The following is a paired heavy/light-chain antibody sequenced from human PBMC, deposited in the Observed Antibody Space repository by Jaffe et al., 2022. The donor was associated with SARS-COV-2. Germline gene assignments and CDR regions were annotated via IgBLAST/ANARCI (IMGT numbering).Heavy chain of an antibody. V-gene: IGHV4-4*07. CDR3: ARDPPGPPGAFDI. Sequence: QVQLQESGPGLLKPSETLSLTCTVSGDSSRSYYWSWIRQPAGGGLEWIGRIHTIGNTDYSPSLKSRVTMSIDTSKNQFSLRLRSVTAADTAVYYCARDPPGPPGAFDIWGQGTMVTVSS. CDR2: IHTIGNT. CDR1: GDSSRSYY. J-gene: IGHJ3*02.
Light chain of an antibody. Sequence: DIQMTQSPSSLSASVGDRVTITCQASQDITNYLNWYQQKPGKAPKLLIYDASILETGVPSRFSGSGSGTDFTFTISSLQPEDIATYYCQQYTNLPPVTFGGGTKVEIK. CDR3: QQYTNLPPVT. V-gene: IGKV1-33*01. CDR1: QDITNY. CDR2: DAS. J-gene: IGKJ4*01.